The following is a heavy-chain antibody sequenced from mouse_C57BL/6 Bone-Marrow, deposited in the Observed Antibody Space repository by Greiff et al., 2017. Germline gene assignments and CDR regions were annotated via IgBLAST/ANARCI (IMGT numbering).Heavy chain of an antibody. CDR2: IRSKSNNYAT. D-gene: IGHD1-1*01. Sequence: EVQVVESGGGLVQPKGSLKLSCAASGFSFNTYAMNWVRQAPGKGLEWVARIRSKSNNYATYYADSVKDRFTISRDDSESMLYLQMNNLKTEDTAMYYCVSGSSPYYAMDYWGQGTSVTVSS. J-gene: IGHJ4*01. CDR3: VSGSSPYYAMDY. CDR1: GFSFNTYA. V-gene: IGHV10-1*01.